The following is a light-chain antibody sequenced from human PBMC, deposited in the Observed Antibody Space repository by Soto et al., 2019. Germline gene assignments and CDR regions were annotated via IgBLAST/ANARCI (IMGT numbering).Light chain of an antibody. Sequence: DIQMTQSPSSVSASVGDRVTITCRATQGLSGSLAWYQQKPGKAPKLLISVTSRLQSGVPSRFSGSESGTDFTLTIDSLQPEDLATYYCQQGHNWPLTFGQGTRLEIK. CDR1: QGLSGS. V-gene: IGKV1-12*01. J-gene: IGKJ5*01. CDR2: VTS. CDR3: QQGHNWPLT.